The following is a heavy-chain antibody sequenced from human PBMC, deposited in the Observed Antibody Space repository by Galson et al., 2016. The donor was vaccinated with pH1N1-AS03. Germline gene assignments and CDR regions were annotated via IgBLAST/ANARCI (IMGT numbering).Heavy chain of an antibody. D-gene: IGHD1-14*01. V-gene: IGHV1-69*13. CDR3: ARDGPGIVRGNAH. Sequence: SVKVSCKASGDFFSSYAFTWVRLAPGQGLEWMGGIIPIFGKPQYAQKFQGRVTITADESTTTVYMDLSSLISDDPAMYYCARDGPGIVRGNAHWGQGTLVTVSS. CDR1: GDFFSSYA. J-gene: IGHJ1*01. CDR2: IIPIFGKP.